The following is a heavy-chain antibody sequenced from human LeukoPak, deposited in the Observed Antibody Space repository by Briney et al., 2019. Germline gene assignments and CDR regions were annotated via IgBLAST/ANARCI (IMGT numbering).Heavy chain of an antibody. D-gene: IGHD3-22*01. CDR3: ARSYMDSSGYTIDY. V-gene: IGHV4-30-2*01. CDR2: INHSGST. J-gene: IGHJ4*02. CDR1: GGSISSGGYC. Sequence: SQTLSLTCAVSGGSISSGGYCWSWIRQPPGKGLEWIGYINHSGSTYYNPSLKSRVTISVDRSKNQFSLKLRSVTAAETDVYYCARSYMDSSGYTIDYWGQGTLVTVSS.